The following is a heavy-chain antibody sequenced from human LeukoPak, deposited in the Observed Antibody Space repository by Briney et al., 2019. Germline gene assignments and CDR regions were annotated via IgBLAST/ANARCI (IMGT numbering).Heavy chain of an antibody. J-gene: IGHJ4*02. V-gene: IGHV4-59*08. CDR2: IYYSGST. CDR1: GGSMSPYH. D-gene: IGHD6-19*01. Sequence: SETLSLTCTVSGGSMSPYHWGWIRQPPGKGLEWTGYIYYSGSTNYDPSLNSRVTISVDTSKNQFSLRLSSVTAADTAIYYCARAVSGRFDYWGQGTLVTVSS. CDR3: ARAVSGRFDY.